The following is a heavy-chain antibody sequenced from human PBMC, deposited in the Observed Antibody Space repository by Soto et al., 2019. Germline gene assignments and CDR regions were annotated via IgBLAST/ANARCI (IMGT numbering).Heavy chain of an antibody. CDR3: VRRQTAFDY. CDR2: IYWDGDE. J-gene: IGHJ4*02. Sequence: QITLKESGPTLVRPTETLTLTCTVSGFSLSTSGLGVGWIRQPPGKAPDWLALIYWDGDERYTPSLTNRLTITKDPSKNQVVLTMTNMDPVDTATYYCVRRQTAFDYWGQGILVTVSS. D-gene: IGHD6-6*01. V-gene: IGHV2-5*02. CDR1: GFSLSTSGLG.